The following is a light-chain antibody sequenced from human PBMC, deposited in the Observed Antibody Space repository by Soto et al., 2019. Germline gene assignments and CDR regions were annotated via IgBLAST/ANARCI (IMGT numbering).Light chain of an antibody. Sequence: DIQMTQSPSSLSASVGDRVTITCQASQDISKYLNWYQQKPGKAPKLLMYDASNLETGVPSRFSGRGSGTDFTFTISSLQPEDIATYYCQQYDNVPVTFGQGTKLEIK. CDR3: QQYDNVPVT. J-gene: IGKJ2*01. CDR1: QDISKY. V-gene: IGKV1-33*01. CDR2: DAS.